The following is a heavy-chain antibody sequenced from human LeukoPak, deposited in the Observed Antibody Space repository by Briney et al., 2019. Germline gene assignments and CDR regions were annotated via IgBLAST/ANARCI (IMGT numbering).Heavy chain of an antibody. CDR2: IRSKGYGGTT. V-gene: IGHV3-49*04. Sequence: PGGSLRLSCRASGFSFGDYPMTGVRQAPGKGLEWVGFIRSKGYGGTTEDAASVKGRFTISRDDSKSIAYLQMNSLKTEDTAVYYCTRPVCSSTSCYDDYWGQGTLVTVSS. CDR3: TRPVCSSTSCYDDY. CDR1: GFSFGDYP. J-gene: IGHJ4*02. D-gene: IGHD2-2*01.